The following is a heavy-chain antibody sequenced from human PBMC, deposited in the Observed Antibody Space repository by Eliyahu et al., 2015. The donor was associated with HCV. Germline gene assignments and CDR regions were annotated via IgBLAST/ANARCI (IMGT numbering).Heavy chain of an antibody. J-gene: IGHJ6*03. CDR3: ARGWGYFTSVNKYFYMDV. Sequence: QVXLQQWGAGLLKPSETLSLTCAVYGESFSGYFWTWIRQPPGKGLEWIGEITHSGQTNYNPSLRSRLTISVDTSKNQFSLEVNSMTAADTAVYYCARGWGYFTSVNKYFYMDVWGEGATVTVS. D-gene: IGHD2-15*01. CDR1: GESFSGYF. CDR2: ITHSGQT. V-gene: IGHV4-34*02.